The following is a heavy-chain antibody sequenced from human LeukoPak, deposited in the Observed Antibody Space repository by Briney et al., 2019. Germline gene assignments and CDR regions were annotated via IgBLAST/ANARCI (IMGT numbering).Heavy chain of an antibody. Sequence: ASVKVSCKVSGYTLTELSMHWVRQAPGKGLEWMGGFDPEDGETIYAQKFQGRVTMTEDTSTDTAYMELSSLRSEDTAVYYCARGKRSQVIVVVVATTVYWFDPWGQGTLVTVSS. J-gene: IGHJ5*02. CDR1: GYTLTELS. V-gene: IGHV1-24*01. D-gene: IGHD2-15*01. CDR2: FDPEDGET. CDR3: ARGKRSQVIVVVVATTVYWFDP.